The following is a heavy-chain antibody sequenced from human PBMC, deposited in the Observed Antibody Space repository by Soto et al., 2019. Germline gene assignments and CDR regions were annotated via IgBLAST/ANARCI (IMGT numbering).Heavy chain of an antibody. J-gene: IGHJ4*02. V-gene: IGHV3-30*04. CDR1: GFVFNAHA. Sequence: GGSLRLSCTASGFVFNAHAMHWVRQAPGKGLEWVALISYDGYTQHYADSVRGRFTISRDNSENTLYLQMTTPRTDDTAVYFCAKSIVPKIPRLSDVWGPGTLVTVSS. CDR3: AKSIVPKIPRLSDV. CDR2: ISYDGYTQ. D-gene: IGHD3-16*02.